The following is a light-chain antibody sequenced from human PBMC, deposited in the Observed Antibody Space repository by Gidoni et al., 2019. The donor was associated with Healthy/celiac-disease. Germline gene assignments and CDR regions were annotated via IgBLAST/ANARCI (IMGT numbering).Light chain of an antibody. CDR2: GKN. CDR1: SLRSYY. J-gene: IGLJ2*01. CDR3: HSRDSSGNHVV. V-gene: IGLV3-19*01. Sequence: SSELTQDPAVSVGLGQTVRITCQGDSLRSYYASWYQQKPGQAPVLVIYGKNNRPSGIPDRFSGSSSGNTASLTITGAQAEDEADYYCHSRDSSGNHVVFGGGTKLTVL.